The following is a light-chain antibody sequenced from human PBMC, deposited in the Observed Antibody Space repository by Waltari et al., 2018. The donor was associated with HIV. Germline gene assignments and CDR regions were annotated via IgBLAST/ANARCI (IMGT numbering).Light chain of an antibody. CDR1: SRDVGAYDF. J-gene: IGLJ2*01. CDR2: DVT. Sequence: QSALTQPRSVSASPGPSVTIPCPGTSRDVGAYDFVCLYQLPPGEAPKLMIYDVTKRPSGVPDRFSGSKSANTASLTISGLQAEDEAEYYCCSYAGTYTLKFGGGTKLTV. V-gene: IGLV2-11*01. CDR3: CSYAGTYTLK.